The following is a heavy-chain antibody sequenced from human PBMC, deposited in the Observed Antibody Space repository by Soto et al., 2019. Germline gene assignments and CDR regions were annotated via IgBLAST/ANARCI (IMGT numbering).Heavy chain of an antibody. V-gene: IGHV1-24*01. D-gene: IGHD6-6*01. J-gene: IGHJ4*02. CDR3: ATDALNTFSDEPYSSSSGGYFDY. CDR2: FDPEDGET. Sequence: ASVKVSCKVSGYTLTELSMHWVRQAPGKGLEWMGGFDPEDGETIYAQKFQGRVTMTEDTSTDTAYMELSSLRSEDTAVYYCATDALNTFSDEPYSSSSGGYFDYWGQGTLVTVSS. CDR1: GYTLTELS.